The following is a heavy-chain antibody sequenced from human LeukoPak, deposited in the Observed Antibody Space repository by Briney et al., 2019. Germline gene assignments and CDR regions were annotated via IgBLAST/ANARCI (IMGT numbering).Heavy chain of an antibody. J-gene: IGHJ4*02. V-gene: IGHV3-30*02. D-gene: IGHD3-10*01. Sequence: GGSLRLSCAASGFSFSSYAMYWVRQAPGKGLEWVAFIRYDGSKKYYEDSVKGRFTISRDISKNTLYLQTNSLRAEDTAVYYCARGFGDVSRLFDYWGQGTLVTVSS. CDR1: GFSFSSYA. CDR3: ARGFGDVSRLFDY. CDR2: IRYDGSKK.